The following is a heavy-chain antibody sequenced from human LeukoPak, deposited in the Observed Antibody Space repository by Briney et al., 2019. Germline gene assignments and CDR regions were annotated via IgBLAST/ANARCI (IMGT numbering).Heavy chain of an antibody. V-gene: IGHV4-59*01. Sequence: PETLSLTCTVSGGSISSYYWSWIRQPPGKGLEWIGYIYYSGSTNYNPSLKSRVTISVDTSKNQFSLKLSSVTAADTAVYYCARTSDYYGMDVWGQGTTVTVSS. CDR3: ARTSDYYGMDV. CDR2: IYYSGST. J-gene: IGHJ6*02. CDR1: GGSISSYY.